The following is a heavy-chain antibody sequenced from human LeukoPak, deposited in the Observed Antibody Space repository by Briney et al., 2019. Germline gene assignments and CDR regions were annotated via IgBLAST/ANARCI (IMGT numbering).Heavy chain of an antibody. CDR2: ISGTTGRT. Sequence: GGSLRLSCATSGFTFTRHAMTWVRQAPGKGLEWVSGISGTTGRTFYGDSLKGRFTVSRDNSRDTLYLQMNSLRAEDAAVYFCARVACRTECCYRLDVWGQGTTVTVSS. D-gene: IGHD3-3*01. CDR1: GFTFTRHA. CDR3: ARVACRTECCYRLDV. J-gene: IGHJ6*02. V-gene: IGHV3-23*01.